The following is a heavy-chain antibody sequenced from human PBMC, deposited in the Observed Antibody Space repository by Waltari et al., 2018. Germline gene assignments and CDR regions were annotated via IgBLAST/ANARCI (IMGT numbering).Heavy chain of an antibody. J-gene: IGHJ6*02. CDR3: ASLGAAVYYSMGV. CDR2: VDGGGDR. Sequence: EVQLVETGGGLIQPEGSLRLPCAASGFTVSGNYMAWVRQAPGKGLEWVPTVDGGGDRHDADSVASRFTISRDSSKNTLFLQMNNLRADDTAVYYCASLGAAVYYSMGVWGQGTTVTVSS. V-gene: IGHV3-53*02. CDR1: GFTVSGNY. D-gene: IGHD6-13*01.